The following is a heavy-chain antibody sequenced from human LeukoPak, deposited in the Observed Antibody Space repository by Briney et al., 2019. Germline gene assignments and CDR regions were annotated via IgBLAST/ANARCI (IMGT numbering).Heavy chain of an antibody. CDR3: ANRGYSYGVDY. J-gene: IGHJ4*02. CDR1: GFTVSSYA. V-gene: IGHV3-23*01. D-gene: IGHD5-18*01. CDR2: ISGSGGST. Sequence: GGSLRLSCAASGFTVSSYAISWVRQAPGKGLEWVSAISGSGGSTYYADSVKGRFTISRDNSKNTLYLQMNSLRAEDTAVYYCANRGYSYGVDYWGQGTLVTVSS.